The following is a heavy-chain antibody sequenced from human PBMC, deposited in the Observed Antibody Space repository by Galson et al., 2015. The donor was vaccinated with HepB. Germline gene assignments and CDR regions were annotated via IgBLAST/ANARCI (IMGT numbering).Heavy chain of an antibody. Sequence: LRLSCAGSGFIFSSYAMHWVRQAPGKGLEWVAVMSYNGNNIYYTDSVRGRFTISRDNSKNTLYLDMKGLRPEDSAVYFCARDSTWEGFCSGGSCLRKNWLDPWGQGTLVTVSS. CDR3: ARDSTWEGFCSGGSCLRKNWLDP. D-gene: IGHD1-26*01. V-gene: IGHV3-30-3*01. CDR1: GFIFSSYA. J-gene: IGHJ5*02. CDR2: MSYNGNNI.